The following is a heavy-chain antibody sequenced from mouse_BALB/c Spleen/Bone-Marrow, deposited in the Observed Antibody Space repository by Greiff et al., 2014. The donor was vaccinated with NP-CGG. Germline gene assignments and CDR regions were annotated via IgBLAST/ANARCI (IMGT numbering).Heavy chain of an antibody. CDR1: GYSITSDYA. D-gene: IGHD2-14*01. J-gene: IGHJ2*01. V-gene: IGHV3-2*02. CDR3: ARGYRYDEDYFDF. CDR2: ISYSGST. Sequence: EVKLQESGPGLVKPFQSLPLTCTVTGYSITSDYAWNWIRQFPGNKLEWMAYISYSGSTAYNPSLISRISITRDTSKNQFFLQLNSVTTEDTATYYCARGYRYDEDYFDFWGQGTTLTVSS.